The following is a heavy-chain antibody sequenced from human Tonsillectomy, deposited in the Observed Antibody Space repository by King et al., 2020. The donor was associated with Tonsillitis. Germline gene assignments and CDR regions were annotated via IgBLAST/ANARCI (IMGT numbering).Heavy chain of an antibody. Sequence: VQLVESGGGVVQPGRSLRLSCAASGFTFSSYAMHWVRQAPGKGLEWVAVISYDGSNKYYADSVKGRFTISRDNSKNTLYLQMNSLRAEDTAVYYCARDSLTPLMAYCGGDCYSIHRYFDLWGRGTLVTVSS. J-gene: IGHJ2*01. CDR2: ISYDGSNK. CDR1: GFTFSSYA. CDR3: ARDSLTPLMAYCGGDCYSIHRYFDL. V-gene: IGHV3-30-3*01. D-gene: IGHD2-21*02.